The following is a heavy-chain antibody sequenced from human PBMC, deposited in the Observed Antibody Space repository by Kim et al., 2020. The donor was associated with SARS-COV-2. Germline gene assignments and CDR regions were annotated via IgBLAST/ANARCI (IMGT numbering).Heavy chain of an antibody. CDR3: AKDDGGTGLGSFDY. CDR2: IDSDGTST. Sequence: GGSLRLSCAASGFTFSTYWMHWVRQAPGKELVWVSRIDSDGTSTNYADSVKGRFTISRDNAKNTLFLQMTSLRAEDTAVYYCAKDDGGTGLGSFDYWGQGTLLTVSS. V-gene: IGHV3-74*01. CDR1: GFTFSTYW. D-gene: IGHD3-10*01. J-gene: IGHJ4*02.